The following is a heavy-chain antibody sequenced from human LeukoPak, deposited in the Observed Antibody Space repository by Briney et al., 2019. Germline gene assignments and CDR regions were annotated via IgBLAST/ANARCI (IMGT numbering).Heavy chain of an antibody. CDR1: GYTFTAYY. CDR3: AIQPWGSGNNWYFDL. J-gene: IGHJ2*01. V-gene: IGHV1-2*02. CDR2: ISPNSGGT. Sequence: ASVKVSCKASGYTFTAYYLHWVRQAPGQGLDWMGWISPNSGGTDYAQKFQDRVTMTRDTSISTAYVELSSLTSDDTAVYYCAIQPWGSGNNWYFDLWGRGTLVTVSS. D-gene: IGHD7-27*01.